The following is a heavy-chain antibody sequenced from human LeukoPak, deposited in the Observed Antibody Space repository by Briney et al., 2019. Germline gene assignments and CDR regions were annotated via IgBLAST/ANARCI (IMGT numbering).Heavy chain of an antibody. CDR1: GGSFSGYY. CDR2: INHSGST. D-gene: IGHD3-16*02. Sequence: SETLSLTCAVYGGSFSGYYWSWLRQPPGKGLEWIGEINHSGSTNYNPSLKSRVTISVDTSKNQFSLKLSSVTAADTAVYYCARHSYDYVWGSYRYSGTSGYFDSWGQGTLVTVSS. J-gene: IGHJ4*02. CDR3: ARHSYDYVWGSYRYSGTSGYFDS. V-gene: IGHV4-34*01.